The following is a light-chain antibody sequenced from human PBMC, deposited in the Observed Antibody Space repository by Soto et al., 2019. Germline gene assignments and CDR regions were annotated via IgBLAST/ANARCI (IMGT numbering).Light chain of an antibody. Sequence: EIVMTQSPATLSVSPGEGATLSCRASQSVGANLAWYQRRPGQAPRLLMYAASTRATGIPARFSGSGSGTEFTLTISSLQSEDFAVYYCQQYNNWPRTFGQGTKVDIK. CDR1: QSVGAN. V-gene: IGKV3-15*01. CDR2: AAS. CDR3: QQYNNWPRT. J-gene: IGKJ1*01.